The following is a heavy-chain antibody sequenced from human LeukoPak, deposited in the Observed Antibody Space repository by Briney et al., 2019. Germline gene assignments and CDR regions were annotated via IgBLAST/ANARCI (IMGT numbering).Heavy chain of an antibody. CDR2: TNHSGST. D-gene: IGHD3-22*01. V-gene: IGHV4-34*01. J-gene: IGHJ5*02. CDR3: ARGGSMIVVVTCPPFDP. Sequence: SETLSLTCAVYGGSFSGYYWSWIRQPPGKGLEWIGETNHSGSTNYNPSLKSRVTISVDTSKNQFSLKLSSVTAADTAVYYCARGGSMIVVVTCPPFDPWGQGTLVTVSS. CDR1: GGSFSGYY.